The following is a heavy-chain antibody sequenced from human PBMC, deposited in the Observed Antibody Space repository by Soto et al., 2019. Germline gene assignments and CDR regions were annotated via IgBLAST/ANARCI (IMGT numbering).Heavy chain of an antibody. V-gene: IGHV3-30-3*01. J-gene: IGHJ5*02. CDR3: ARDPKPS. CDR1: GFTFSSYA. Sequence: GGSLRLSCVASGFTFSSYAMHWVRQAPGKGLEWVAVISYDGSNKYYADSVKGRFTISRDNSKNTLYLQMNSLRAEDTAVYYCARDPKPSWGQGTLVTVSS. CDR2: ISYDGSNK.